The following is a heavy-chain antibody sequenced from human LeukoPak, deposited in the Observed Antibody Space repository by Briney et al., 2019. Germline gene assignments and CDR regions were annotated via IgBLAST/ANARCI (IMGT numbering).Heavy chain of an antibody. CDR2: IYSGGRT. CDR1: GFTVSSNY. V-gene: IGHV3-53*01. CDR3: AREGATTAFDY. J-gene: IGHJ4*02. Sequence: GGSLRLSCAASGFTVSSNYMNWVRQAPGKGLERVSIIYSGGRTYYADSAKGRFTISRDIFKNTVYLQMNSLRAEDTAVYYCAREGATTAFDYWGQRTLVTVSS. D-gene: IGHD1-26*01.